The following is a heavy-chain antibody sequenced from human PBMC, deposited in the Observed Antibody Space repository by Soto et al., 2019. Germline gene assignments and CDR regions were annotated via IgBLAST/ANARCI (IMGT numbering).Heavy chain of an antibody. CDR3: ATGIVGATTWAPFDY. CDR1: GYTFASYA. V-gene: IGHV1-3*01. Sequence: ASVKVSCKASGYTFASYAMHWVRQAPGQRLEWMGWINAGNGNTKYSQKFQGRVTITRDTSASTAYMELSSLRSEDTAVYYCATGIVGATTWAPFDYWGQGTLVTVSS. CDR2: INAGNGNT. D-gene: IGHD1-26*01. J-gene: IGHJ4*02.